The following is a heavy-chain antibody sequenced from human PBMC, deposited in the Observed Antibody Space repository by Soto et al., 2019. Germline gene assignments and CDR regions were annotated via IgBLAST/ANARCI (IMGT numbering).Heavy chain of an antibody. CDR3: ARSADVGIDLAAFDQ. V-gene: IGHV1-2*04. J-gene: IGHJ4*02. CDR1: GYTFSDYY. Sequence: QVHLVQSGAEVKRAGASVTVSCKASGYTFSDYYIHWVRQAPGQGLQWMGCINPKSGDRRYAQMFRGWVFMTRDTSISTAYMGVSGLKSDDAAVYFCARSADVGIDLAAFDQWCQGSLVTVSA. CDR2: INPKSGDR. D-gene: IGHD6-19*01.